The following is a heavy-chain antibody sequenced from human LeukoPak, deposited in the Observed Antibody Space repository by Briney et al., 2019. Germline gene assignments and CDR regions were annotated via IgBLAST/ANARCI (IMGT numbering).Heavy chain of an antibody. CDR1: GGSISSGGHY. J-gene: IGHJ4*02. CDR3: ARVGCSSTSCYTGAADY. CDR2: IYNTGTT. V-gene: IGHV4-31*03. Sequence: SETLSLTCSVSGGSISSGGHYWCWIRQHPGKGLEWIGYIYNTGTTYYNPSLKSRVTISVDTSKNQFSLKLSSVTAADTAVYYCARVGCSSTSCYTGAADYWGQGTLVTVSS. D-gene: IGHD2-2*02.